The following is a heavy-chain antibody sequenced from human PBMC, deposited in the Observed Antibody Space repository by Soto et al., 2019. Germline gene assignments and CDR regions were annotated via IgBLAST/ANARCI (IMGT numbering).Heavy chain of an antibody. CDR2: MWYDGSNK. V-gene: IGHV3-33*01. CDR3: ARDHYSTGRCVDD. J-gene: IGHJ4*02. CDR1: GFTFSLYG. D-gene: IGHD6-25*01. Sequence: QVQLVESGGGVVQPGRSLRLSCAASGFTFSLYGMHWVRQAPGKGLEWVAVMWYDGSNKNYADSVKGRFTISRDNSKNTLYLQMNILSCEDTAVYYSARDHYSTGRCVDDWGQGTLVTVSS.